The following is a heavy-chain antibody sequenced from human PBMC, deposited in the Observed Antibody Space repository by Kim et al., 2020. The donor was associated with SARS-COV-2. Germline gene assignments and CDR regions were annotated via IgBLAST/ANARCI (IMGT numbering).Heavy chain of an antibody. CDR3: ARWGAMGIYYYYGMDV. D-gene: IGHD3-16*01. Sequence: YVKGRFTISRDNAKNSLYLQMNSLRAEDTAVYYCARWGAMGIYYYYGMDVWGQGTTVTVSS. J-gene: IGHJ6*02. V-gene: IGHV3-48*03.